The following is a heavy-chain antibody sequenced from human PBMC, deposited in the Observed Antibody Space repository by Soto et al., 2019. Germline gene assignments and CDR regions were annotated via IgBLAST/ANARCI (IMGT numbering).Heavy chain of an antibody. Sequence: TLSLTCTVSGAYMRNDYYYWSWVRQNPGKDLEWIGHMHHSGRTHYNPSLKSRVAISVDTSKNQFSLYLNSVTAADTAVYYCARWVEVSLDYFDSWGQGTPVTVPQ. CDR3: ARWVEVSLDYFDS. D-gene: IGHD2-15*01. CDR1: GAYMRNDYYY. J-gene: IGHJ4*02. CDR2: MHHSGRT. V-gene: IGHV4-31*03.